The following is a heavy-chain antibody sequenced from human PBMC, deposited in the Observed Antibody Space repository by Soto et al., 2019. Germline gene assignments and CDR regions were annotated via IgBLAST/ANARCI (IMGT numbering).Heavy chain of an antibody. V-gene: IGHV1-18*01. CDR2: ISAYNGNT. CDR3: ARDPGYSSSWSYTYYYYYGMDV. D-gene: IGHD6-13*01. Sequence: ASVKVSCKXSGYTFTSYGISWVRQAPGQGLEWMGWISAYNGNTNYAQKLQGRVTMTTDTSTSTAYMELRSLRSDDTAVYYCARDPGYSSSWSYTYYYYYGMDVWGQGTTVTVSS. CDR1: GYTFTSYG. J-gene: IGHJ6*02.